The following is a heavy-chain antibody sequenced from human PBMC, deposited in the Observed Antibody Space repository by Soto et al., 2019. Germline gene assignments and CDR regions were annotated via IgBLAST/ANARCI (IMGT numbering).Heavy chain of an antibody. CDR3: ARVGLTMVRGVSNAYYYYGMDV. Sequence: PSETLSLTCAVYGGSFSGYYWSWIRQPPGKGLEWIGEINHSGSTNYNPSLKSRVTISVDTSKNQFSLKLSSVTAADTAVYYCARVGLTMVRGVSNAYYYYGMDVWGQGTTVTVSS. CDR1: GGSFSGYY. V-gene: IGHV4-34*01. D-gene: IGHD3-10*01. J-gene: IGHJ6*02. CDR2: INHSGST.